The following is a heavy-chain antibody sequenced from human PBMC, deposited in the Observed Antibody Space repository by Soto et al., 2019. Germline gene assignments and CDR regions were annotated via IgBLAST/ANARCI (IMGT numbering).Heavy chain of an antibody. J-gene: IGHJ4*02. D-gene: IGHD6-19*01. CDR1: EFTFSTYW. CDR3: AGGGGWESAS. Sequence: EVQLVESGGGLVQPGGSLRLSCAVSEFTFSTYWMTWVRQAPGKGLEWVANIKQDGSEKNYLESLRGRFTISSDNAKKSLYLEMNGLKAEDTAVYYCAGGGGWESASWGQGTLVTVS. V-gene: IGHV3-7*05. CDR2: IKQDGSEK.